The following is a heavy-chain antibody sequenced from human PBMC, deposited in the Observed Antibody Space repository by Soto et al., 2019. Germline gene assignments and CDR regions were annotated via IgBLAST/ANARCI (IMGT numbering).Heavy chain of an antibody. CDR1: GYSFTGYY. CDR2: INPNGGGT. Sequence: AAVKVSCKASGYSFTGYYIHWVRQAPGQGLEWMGWINPNGGGTNFAQNFLGRLTMTRDTSINTAYLEMRRLRSDDTAVHFCAREDGGVTSPIDYWGQGTPVTVSS. D-gene: IGHD2-8*02. V-gene: IGHV1-2*02. J-gene: IGHJ4*02. CDR3: AREDGGVTSPIDY.